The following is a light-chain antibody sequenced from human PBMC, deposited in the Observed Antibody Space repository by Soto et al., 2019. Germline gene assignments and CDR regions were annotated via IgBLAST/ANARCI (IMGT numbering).Light chain of an antibody. J-gene: IGLJ1*01. CDR3: SSFTSSSTDV. Sequence: QSALTQPPSVSGSPGQSIAISCTGTSSDIGAYNRVSWYQQPPGTAPKLMIYDVNNRPSGVPDRFSGSKSGNTASLTISGLQADDEADYYCSSFTSSSTDVFGTGTKVTVL. CDR2: DVN. V-gene: IGLV2-18*02. CDR1: SSDIGAYNR.